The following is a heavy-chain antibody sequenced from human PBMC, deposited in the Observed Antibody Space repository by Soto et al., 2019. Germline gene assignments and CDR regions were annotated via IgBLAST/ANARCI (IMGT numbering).Heavy chain of an antibody. D-gene: IGHD3-3*01. V-gene: IGHV3-30-3*01. CDR2: ISHDGTNR. J-gene: IGHJ4*02. Sequence: GGSLRLSCAASGFAFNIYAIHWVRQAPGKGLEWVAVISHDGTNRYYTDSVRGRFTISRDNSKNTVYLEMDSLRADDSAVYYCARSSGVPTPDFDYWGQGTLVTVSS. CDR3: ARSSGVPTPDFDY. CDR1: GFAFNIYA.